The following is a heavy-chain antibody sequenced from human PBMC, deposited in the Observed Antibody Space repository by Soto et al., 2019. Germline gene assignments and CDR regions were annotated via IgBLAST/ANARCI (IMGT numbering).Heavy chain of an antibody. CDR1: GFTFSNVW. J-gene: IGHJ4*02. CDR3: TTAAGGMWGADY. V-gene: IGHV3-15*01. Sequence: GGSLRLSCAASGFTFSNVWMSWVRQAPGKGLEWVGRVKSKSDGATTDYAAPVKGRFTVSRDDSQNTLSLQMDSLKIEDTAVYFCTTAAGGMWGADYWGQGTPVTVSS. CDR2: VKSKSDGATT. D-gene: IGHD1-26*01.